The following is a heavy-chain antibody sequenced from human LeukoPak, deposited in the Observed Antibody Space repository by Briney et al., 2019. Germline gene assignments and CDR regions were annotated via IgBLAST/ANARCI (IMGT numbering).Heavy chain of an antibody. CDR3: AREGDYYDSSGPRFDY. Sequence: SETLSLTCAVSGGSISSSSYYWGWIRQPPGKGLEWIGSIYYSGNTYYNPSLKSRVTISVDTSKNQFSLKLSSVTAADTAVYYCAREGDYYDSSGPRFDYWGQGTLVTVSS. J-gene: IGHJ4*02. D-gene: IGHD3-22*01. V-gene: IGHV4-39*07. CDR2: IYYSGNT. CDR1: GGSISSSSYY.